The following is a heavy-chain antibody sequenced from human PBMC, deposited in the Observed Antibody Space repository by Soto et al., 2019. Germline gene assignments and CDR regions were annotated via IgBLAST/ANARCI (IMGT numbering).Heavy chain of an antibody. Sequence: SETLSLTCTVSGGSISSDYYHWTWIRQSPEKGLEWIGYIHYSGSIHYNPSLKSRVTISVDTSKNQFSLKLSSVTAADTAVYYCARGDILTGYYAYWGQGTLVTVSS. CDR1: GGSISSDYYH. J-gene: IGHJ4*02. D-gene: IGHD3-9*01. CDR3: ARGDILTGYYAY. V-gene: IGHV4-30-4*08. CDR2: IHYSGSI.